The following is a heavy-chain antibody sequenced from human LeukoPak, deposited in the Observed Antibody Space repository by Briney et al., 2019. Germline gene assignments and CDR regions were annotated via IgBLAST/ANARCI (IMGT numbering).Heavy chain of an antibody. J-gene: IGHJ4*02. CDR3: ATDQHYTKTWWGGGH. D-gene: IGHD2-15*01. CDR1: GFTFSSYA. CDR2: ISDGGDST. Sequence: GRSLRLSCAASGFTFSSYAMSWVRQGPGKGLEWVSSISDGGDSTYDADSVKGRFTISRDNSKNTLYLQMNSLSAEDTAVYYCATDQHYTKTWWGGGHWGRGTLVTVSS. V-gene: IGHV3-23*01.